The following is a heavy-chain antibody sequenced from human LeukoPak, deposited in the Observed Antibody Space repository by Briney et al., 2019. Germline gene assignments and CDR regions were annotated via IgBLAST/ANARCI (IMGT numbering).Heavy chain of an antibody. CDR1: RLTLSTYT. CDR2: IAGRSDSI. CDR3: AACSDLTLTGAACALDI. D-gene: IGHD1-1*01. Sequence: GGSLRLSCGASRLTLSTYTMNWVRQAPGKGLEWVSHIAGRSDSIYYADSVKGRFTISRDKAKNSLHLQMKGLRAEDTAVNYCAACSDLTLTGAACALDIWGQGTMVTVSP. V-gene: IGHV3-21*05. J-gene: IGHJ3*02.